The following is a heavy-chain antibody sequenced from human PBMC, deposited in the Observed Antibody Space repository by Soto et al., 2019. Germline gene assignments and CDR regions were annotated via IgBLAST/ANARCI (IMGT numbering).Heavy chain of an antibody. J-gene: IGHJ4*02. CDR1: GGSISSYY. CDR2: IYYSGST. V-gene: IGHV4-59*01. Sequence: SETMSLTCPVSGGSISSYYLSWIRQPPGKGLEWIGYIYYSGSTNYNPSLKSRVTISVDTSKNQFSLKLSSVTAADTAVYYCARGDTIFGVVIGFDYWGQGTLVTVSS. CDR3: ARGDTIFGVVIGFDY. D-gene: IGHD3-3*01.